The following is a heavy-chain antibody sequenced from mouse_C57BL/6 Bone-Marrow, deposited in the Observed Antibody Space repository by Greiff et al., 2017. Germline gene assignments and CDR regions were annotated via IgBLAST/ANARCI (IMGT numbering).Heavy chain of an antibody. J-gene: IGHJ1*03. V-gene: IGHV1-63*01. Sequence: QVQLQQSGAELVRPGTSVKMSCKASGYTFTNYWIGWAKQRPGHGLEWIGDIYPGGGYTNYNEKFKGKATLTADKSSSTAYMQFSSLTSEDSAIYYCARDGGDWYFDVWGTGTTVTVSS. CDR2: IYPGGGYT. CDR1: GYTFTNYW. CDR3: ARDGGDWYFDV.